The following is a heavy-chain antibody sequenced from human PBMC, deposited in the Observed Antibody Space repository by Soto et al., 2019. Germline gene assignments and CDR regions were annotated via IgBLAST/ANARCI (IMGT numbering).Heavy chain of an antibody. CDR1: GGTFSSYA. V-gene: IGHV1-69*13. CDR3: ARRGVVPASRTYYYYGMDV. CDR2: IIPIFGTA. J-gene: IGHJ6*02. Sequence: SVKVSFKASGGTFSSYAISWVRQAPGQGLEWMGGIIPIFGTANYAQKFQGRVTITADESTSTAYMELSSLRSEDTAVYYCARRGVVPASRTYYYYGMDVWGQGTTVTVSS. D-gene: IGHD2-2*01.